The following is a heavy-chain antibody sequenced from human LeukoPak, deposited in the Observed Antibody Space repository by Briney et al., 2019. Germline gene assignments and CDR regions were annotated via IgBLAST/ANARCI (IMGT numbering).Heavy chain of an antibody. J-gene: IGHJ6*03. Sequence: AGGSLRLSCAASGFSLSNYGMHWVRQAPGKGLEWVAALLYDGTTKHYADSVKGRFTISRDISKNTFYLQMNSLTAEDTAVYYCARDHRPEIQYYYMDVWGKGTTVAVSS. CDR2: LLYDGTTK. CDR1: GFSLSNYG. CDR3: ARDHRPEIQYYYMDV. V-gene: IGHV3-33*01. D-gene: IGHD1-14*01.